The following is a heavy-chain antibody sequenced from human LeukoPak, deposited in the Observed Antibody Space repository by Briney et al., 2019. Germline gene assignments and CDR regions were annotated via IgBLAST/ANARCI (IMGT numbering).Heavy chain of an antibody. J-gene: IGHJ4*02. CDR3: ARDGYSYGLYYFDY. CDR1: GDSISTYY. V-gene: IGHV4-59*12. Sequence: SETLSLTCIVSGDSISTYYWSWIRQPPGKGLEWIGYIYYSGSTNYNPALKSRVTISVDTSKNQFSLKLSSVTAADTAVYYCARDGYSYGLYYFDYWGRGTLVTVSS. D-gene: IGHD5-18*01. CDR2: IYYSGST.